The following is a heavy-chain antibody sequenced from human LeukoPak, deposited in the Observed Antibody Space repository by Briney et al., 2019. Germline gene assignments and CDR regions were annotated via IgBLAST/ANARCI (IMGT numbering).Heavy chain of an antibody. CDR3: ARLLGSYCSGGSCYSPYYYGMDV. J-gene: IGHJ6*02. V-gene: IGHV4-59*08. D-gene: IGHD2-15*01. CDR1: GGSISGHY. Sequence: SETLSLTCTVSGGSISGHYWNWIRQPPGKGLEWIGYIYYSGSTNYNPSLKSRVTISVDTSKNQFSLKLSSVTAADTAVYYCARLLGSYCSGGSCYSPYYYGMDVWGQGTTVTVSS. CDR2: IYYSGST.